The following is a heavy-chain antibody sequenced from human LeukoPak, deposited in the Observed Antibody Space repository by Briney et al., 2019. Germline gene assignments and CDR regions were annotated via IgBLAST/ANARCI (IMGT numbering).Heavy chain of an antibody. CDR2: IKSKTDGGTT. J-gene: IGHJ4*02. CDR1: GFTFSKAW. V-gene: IGHV3-15*01. D-gene: IGHD3-9*01. CDR3: TTDVLRYFDWLNDY. Sequence: PGGSLRLSCAASGFTFSKAWMSWVRQAEGKWLEWVGRIKSKTDGGTTDYAAPVKGRFTISRDDSKNTLYLQMNSLKTEDTAVYYCTTDVLRYFDWLNDYWGQGTLVTVSS.